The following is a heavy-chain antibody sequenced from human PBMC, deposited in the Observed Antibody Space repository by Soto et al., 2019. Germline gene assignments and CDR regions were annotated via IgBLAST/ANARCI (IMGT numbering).Heavy chain of an antibody. CDR3: ARSAGYCSSGYSLAEYFQH. CDR1: GYTFTGYY. V-gene: IGHV1-2*04. Sequence: AASVKVSCKASGYTFTGYYMHWVRQAPGQGLEWMGWINPNSRGTNYAQKFQGWVTMTRDTSISTAYMELSRLRSDDTAVYYCARSAGYCSSGYSLAEYFQHWGQGTLVTVSS. D-gene: IGHD2-15*01. CDR2: INPNSRGT. J-gene: IGHJ1*01.